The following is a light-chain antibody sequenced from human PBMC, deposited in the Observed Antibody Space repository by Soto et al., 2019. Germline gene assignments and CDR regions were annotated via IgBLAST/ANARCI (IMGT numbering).Light chain of an antibody. CDR1: QSISSW. CDR2: DAS. J-gene: IGKJ1*01. V-gene: IGKV1-5*01. CDR3: QQYENYWT. Sequence: EMSYSRSTLSATAVDRVTITVRASQSISSWLAWYQQKPGKAPKLLIYDASNLESGVPSRFSGSGSGTEFTLTISNLQPDDIATYYCQQYENYWTFGQGTKVDI.